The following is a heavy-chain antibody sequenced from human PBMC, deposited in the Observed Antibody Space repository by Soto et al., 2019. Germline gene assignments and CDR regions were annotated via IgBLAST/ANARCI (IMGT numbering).Heavy chain of an antibody. CDR3: ARSSYDYGDYGWGY. J-gene: IGHJ4*02. D-gene: IGHD4-17*01. Sequence: QVQLQESGPGLVKPSQTLSLTCTVSGGSISSGGYYWSWIRQHPGKGPEWIGYIYHSGTTYYNPSLKSRVTISVDTSKNQFSLKLSSVTAADTAVYYCARSSYDYGDYGWGYWGQGTLVIVSS. CDR2: IYHSGTT. CDR1: GGSISSGGYY. V-gene: IGHV4-31*03.